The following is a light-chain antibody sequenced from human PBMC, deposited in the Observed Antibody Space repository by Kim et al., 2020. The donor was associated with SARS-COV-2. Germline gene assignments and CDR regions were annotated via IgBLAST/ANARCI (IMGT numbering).Light chain of an antibody. CDR1: QSVLYSSNNKNY. V-gene: IGKV4-1*01. CDR2: WAS. CDR3: QQYYTTPWT. J-gene: IGKJ1*01. Sequence: ATINCKSSQSVLYSSNNKNYLAWYQLRPGQPPKLLIYWASTRESGVPNRFSGSRSGTDFTLTISTLQAEDVAVYYCQQYYTTPWTFGQGTKVDIK.